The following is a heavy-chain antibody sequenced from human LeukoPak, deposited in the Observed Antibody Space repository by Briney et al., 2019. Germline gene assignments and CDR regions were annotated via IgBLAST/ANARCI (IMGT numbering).Heavy chain of an antibody. CDR1: GGTFSSYA. Sequence: SVKVSCKASGGTFSSYAISWVRQAPGQGLEWMGGIIPIFGTANYAQKFQGRVTITTDESTSTAYMELSSLRSEDTAVYYCSSSSRYGGATVTTFDYWGQGTLVTVSS. V-gene: IGHV1-69*05. J-gene: IGHJ4*02. D-gene: IGHD6-13*01. CDR3: SSSSRYGGATVTTFDY. CDR2: IIPIFGTA.